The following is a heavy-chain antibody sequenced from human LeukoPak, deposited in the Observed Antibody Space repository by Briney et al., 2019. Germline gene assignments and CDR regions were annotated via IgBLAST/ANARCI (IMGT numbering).Heavy chain of an antibody. Sequence: GGSLRLSCAASGFTFSSYGMHWVRQAPGKGLEWVAVISYDGSNKYYADSVKGRFTISRDNSKNTLYLQMNSLRAEDTAVYYCAKEPELDPWGQGTLVTVSS. CDR1: GFTFSSYG. J-gene: IGHJ5*02. CDR2: ISYDGSNK. CDR3: AKEPELDP. V-gene: IGHV3-30*18.